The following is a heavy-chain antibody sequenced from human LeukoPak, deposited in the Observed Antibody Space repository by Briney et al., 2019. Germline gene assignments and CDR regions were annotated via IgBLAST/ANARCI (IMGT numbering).Heavy chain of an antibody. Sequence: PSETLSLTCTVSSGSISTSNYYWGWVRQPPGKALEWIGNIFYSGSTYYSPSLKGRVTISLDTSRNQFSLKLNSVTAADTAVYYCAASIAAAGTYRYYYYMDVWGKGTTVTVSS. V-gene: IGHV4-39*07. CDR2: IFYSGST. J-gene: IGHJ6*03. CDR3: AASIAAAGTYRYYYYMDV. CDR1: SGSISTSNYY. D-gene: IGHD6-13*01.